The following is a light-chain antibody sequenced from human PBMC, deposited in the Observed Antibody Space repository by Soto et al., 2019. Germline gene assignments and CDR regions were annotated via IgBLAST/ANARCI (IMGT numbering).Light chain of an antibody. CDR2: DAS. CDR1: HDIINH. V-gene: IGKV1-33*01. J-gene: IGKJ3*01. CDR3: QQYDDFPL. Sequence: DIQMTQSPSSLSASVGDRVTITCQASHDIINHLKWYQQKPGKDPKLLIYDASNLEIGVPSRFSGSGSGTDFSFTISSLQPEDIATYYCQQYDDFPLFGPGTKVDIK.